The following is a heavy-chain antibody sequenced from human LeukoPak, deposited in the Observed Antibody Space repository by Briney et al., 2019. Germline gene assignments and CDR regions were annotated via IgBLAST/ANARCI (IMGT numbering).Heavy chain of an antibody. Sequence: GGSLRLSCAASGFTVSSNYMSWVRQAPGKGLEWVSYISGSGSVIYYADSVKGRFIISRDNAKNSLYLQMNSLRDEDTAVYYCARTFDNWGQGTLVTVSS. J-gene: IGHJ4*02. V-gene: IGHV3-11*04. CDR3: ARTFDN. CDR1: GFTVSSNY. CDR2: ISGSGSVI.